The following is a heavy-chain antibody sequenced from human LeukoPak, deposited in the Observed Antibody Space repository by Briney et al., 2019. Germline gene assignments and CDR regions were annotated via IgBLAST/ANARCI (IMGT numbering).Heavy chain of an antibody. D-gene: IGHD6-13*01. CDR1: GYTFTSYY. V-gene: IGHV1-46*01. CDR2: INPSGGST. Sequence: ASVKVSCKASGYTFTSYYMHWVRQAPGQGLEWMGIINPSGGSTSYAQKFQGRVTMTRDTSTSTVYMELSSLRSEDTAVYYCARAPGRWGSSAESPYYYGMDVWGKGTTVTVSS. CDR3: ARAPGRWGSSAESPYYYGMDV. J-gene: IGHJ6*04.